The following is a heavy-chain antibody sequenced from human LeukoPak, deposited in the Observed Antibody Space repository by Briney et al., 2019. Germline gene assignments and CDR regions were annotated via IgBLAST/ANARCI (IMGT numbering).Heavy chain of an antibody. D-gene: IGHD3-10*01. V-gene: IGHV1-69*05. J-gene: IGHJ6*03. Sequence: GASVKVSCKASGGTFSSYAISWVRQAPGQGLEWMGGIIPIFGTANYAQKFQGRVTITTDEPTSTAYMELSSLRSEDTAVYYCARDLGGGGSSGYYMDVWGKGTTVTVSS. CDR3: ARDLGGGGSSGYYMDV. CDR2: IIPIFGTA. CDR1: GGTFSSYA.